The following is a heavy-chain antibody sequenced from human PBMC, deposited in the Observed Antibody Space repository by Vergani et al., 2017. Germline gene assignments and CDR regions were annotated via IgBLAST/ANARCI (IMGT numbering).Heavy chain of an antibody. CDR1: GFTFSSYS. D-gene: IGHD3-3*01. V-gene: IGHV3-48*04. CDR2: ISSSSSTI. J-gene: IGHJ3*02. Sequence: VQLVESGGGVVQPGGSLRLSCAASGFTFSSYSMNWVRQAPGKGLEWVSYISSSSSTIYYADSVKGRFTISRDNAKNSLYLQMNSLRAEDTAVYYCARDRNRYDFDAFDIWGQGTMVTVSS. CDR3: ARDRNRYDFDAFDI.